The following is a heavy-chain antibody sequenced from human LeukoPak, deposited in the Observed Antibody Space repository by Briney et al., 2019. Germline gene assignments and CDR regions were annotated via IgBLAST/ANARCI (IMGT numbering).Heavy chain of an antibody. V-gene: IGHV1-18*01. CDR2: ISAYNGNT. J-gene: IGHJ4*02. CDR1: GYTFSSYG. D-gene: IGHD6-13*01. Sequence: ASVKVSCKASGYTFSSYGISWVRQAPGQGLEWMGWISAYNGNTSYAQKLQGRVTMTRNTSISTAYMELTSLKSEDTAVYYCARGAAAAGTVDLDHWGQGTLVTVSS. CDR3: ARGAAAAGTVDLDH.